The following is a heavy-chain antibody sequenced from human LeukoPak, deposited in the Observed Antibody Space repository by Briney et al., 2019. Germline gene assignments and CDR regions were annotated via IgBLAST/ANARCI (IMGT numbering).Heavy chain of an antibody. V-gene: IGHV1-46*01. CDR1: GYTFTSYY. J-gene: IGHJ3*02. CDR3: ARDREDSGAYSDAFDI. D-gene: IGHD3-22*01. Sequence: GASVKVSCKASGYTFTSYYMHWVRQASGQGLEGMGIINPSGGSTTYAQKFQGSVTMTRDTSTSTVYMELSSLTSEDTAVYYCARDREDSGAYSDAFDIWGQGTMVTVSS. CDR2: INPSGGST.